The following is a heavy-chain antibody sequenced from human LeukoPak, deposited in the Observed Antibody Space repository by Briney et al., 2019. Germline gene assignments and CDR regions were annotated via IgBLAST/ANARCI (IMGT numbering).Heavy chain of an antibody. V-gene: IGHV3-21*04. J-gene: IGHJ4*02. Sequence: PGESLRLSCAASGFTFSSYSMNWVRQAPGKGLEWVSSISSSSTSYIDYADSVKGRFTISRDNSKNTLYLQMNSLRAEDTAVYYCAKGWNDDRVHPYYFDYWGQGTLVTVSS. D-gene: IGHD1-1*01. CDR3: AKGWNDDRVHPYYFDY. CDR2: ISSSSTSYI. CDR1: GFTFSSYS.